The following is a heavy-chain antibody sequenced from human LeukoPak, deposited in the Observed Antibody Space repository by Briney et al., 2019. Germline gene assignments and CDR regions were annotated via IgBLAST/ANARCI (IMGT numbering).Heavy chain of an antibody. V-gene: IGHV3-7*05. J-gene: IGHJ4*02. Sequence: GGSLRLSCAASGFTFSSYWMTWVRQAPGKGLEWVADIKQDGSEKYYVDSVKGRFTISRDNAKNSLYLQMSSLRVEDTAVYYCARDGGVFDYWGQGTLVTVSS. CDR3: ARDGGVFDY. D-gene: IGHD3-3*01. CDR1: GFTFSSYW. CDR2: IKQDGSEK.